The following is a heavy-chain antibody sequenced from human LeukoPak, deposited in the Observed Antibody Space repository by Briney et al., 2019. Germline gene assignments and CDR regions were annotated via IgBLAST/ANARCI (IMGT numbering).Heavy chain of an antibody. Sequence: GSLRLSCAASGFTFSSHNMNWVRQAPGKGLEWIGYIYYSGSTNYNPSLKSRVTISVDTSKNQFSLKLSSVTAADTAVYYCARVGILTGSYYYMDVWGKGTTVTVSS. CDR3: ARVGILTGSYYYMDV. CDR1: GFTFSSHN. V-gene: IGHV4-59*11. J-gene: IGHJ6*03. D-gene: IGHD3-9*01. CDR2: IYYSGST.